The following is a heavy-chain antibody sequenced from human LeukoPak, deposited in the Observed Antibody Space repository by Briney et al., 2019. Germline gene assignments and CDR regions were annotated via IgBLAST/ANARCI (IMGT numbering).Heavy chain of an antibody. V-gene: IGHV4-39*01. CDR1: GGSISSSSYY. J-gene: IGHJ6*02. CDR2: IYYSGST. Sequence: SETLSLTCTVSGGSISSSSYYWGWIRQPPGKGLEWIGSIYYSGSTYYNPSHKSRVTISVDTSKNQFSLKLSSVTAADTAVYYCASPVHYYDSSGYYYPTDYYYYGMDVWGQGTTVTVSS. CDR3: ASPVHYYDSSGYYYPTDYYYYGMDV. D-gene: IGHD3-22*01.